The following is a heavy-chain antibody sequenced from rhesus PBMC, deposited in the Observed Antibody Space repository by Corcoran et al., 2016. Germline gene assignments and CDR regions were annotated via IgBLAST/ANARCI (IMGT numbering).Heavy chain of an antibody. Sequence: QVQLQESGPGLVKPSETLSLTCTVSGGSISVYYWNWIRQTPGKGLEWSGYIGGRGSYYNPSLKSRVSFSRDKTKNQFSLTLTSVTAADTAIYYCGRTSGGDTSIFDYWGQGVLVTVSS. CDR1: GGSISVYY. J-gene: IGHJ4*01. V-gene: IGHV4-165*02. CDR2: IGGRGS. CDR3: GRTSGGDTSIFDY.